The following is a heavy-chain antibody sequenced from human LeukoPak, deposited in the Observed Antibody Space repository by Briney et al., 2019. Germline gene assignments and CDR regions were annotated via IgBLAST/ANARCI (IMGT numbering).Heavy chain of an antibody. Sequence: SETLSLTCTVSGGSISSYYWSWIRQSAGKGLEWIGRFYTSGNTNYNPSLKSRVTMSVNTSKNQFSLKLSSVTAADTAVYYCARGQVMARGVNYYYYMDVWGKGTTVTVSS. V-gene: IGHV4-4*07. CDR1: GGSISSYY. D-gene: IGHD3-10*01. CDR3: ARGQVMARGVNYYYYMDV. J-gene: IGHJ6*03. CDR2: FYTSGNT.